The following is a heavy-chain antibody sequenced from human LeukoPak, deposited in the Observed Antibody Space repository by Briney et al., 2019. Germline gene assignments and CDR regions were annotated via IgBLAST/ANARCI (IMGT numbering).Heavy chain of an antibody. Sequence: GESLKISCQGSGYTFTTSWIGWVRQLPGKGLEWMGIIYPADSDTRYNPSFQGQVTISADKSISTAYLQWSSLKASDTAMYYCARQAAYYYYMDVWGKGTTVTVSS. CDR1: GYTFTTSW. D-gene: IGHD6-25*01. CDR3: ARQAAYYYYMDV. CDR2: IYPADSDT. V-gene: IGHV5-51*01. J-gene: IGHJ6*03.